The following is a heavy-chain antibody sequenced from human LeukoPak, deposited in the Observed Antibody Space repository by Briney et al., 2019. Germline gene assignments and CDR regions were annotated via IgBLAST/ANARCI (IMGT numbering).Heavy chain of an antibody. Sequence: ASVKVSCKPSGYTFTAYYIHWVRQAPGLGLEWMGWINPNSGGTNYAQKFQGRVTMTRDTSISTAYMELSRLRSDDTAVYYCARDVGIYSGYGLGYYFDYWGQGTLVTVSS. CDR1: GYTFTAYY. CDR3: ARDVGIYSGYGLGYYFDY. CDR2: INPNSGGT. D-gene: IGHD5-12*01. V-gene: IGHV1-2*02. J-gene: IGHJ4*02.